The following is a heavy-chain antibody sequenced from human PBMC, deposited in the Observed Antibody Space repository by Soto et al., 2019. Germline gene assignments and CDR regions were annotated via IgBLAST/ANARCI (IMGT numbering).Heavy chain of an antibody. D-gene: IGHD2-15*01. V-gene: IGHV4-30-4*01. Sequence: KPSETLSLTCTVSGGSISSGDYYWSWIRQPPGKGLEWIGYIYYSGSTYYNPSLKSRVTISVDTSKNQFSLKLSSVTAADTAVYYCARASHLYCSGGSCYSDPNYYYGMDVWGQGTTVTVSS. CDR3: ARASHLYCSGGSCYSDPNYYYGMDV. CDR2: IYYSGST. CDR1: GGSISSGDYY. J-gene: IGHJ6*02.